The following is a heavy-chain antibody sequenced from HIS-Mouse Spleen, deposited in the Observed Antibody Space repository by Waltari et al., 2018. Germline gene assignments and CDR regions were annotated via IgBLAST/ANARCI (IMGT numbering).Heavy chain of an antibody. CDR2: IYYSGST. J-gene: IGHJ1*01. Sequence: QLQLQESGPGLVKPSETLSLTCTVSGGYISSSRYYWGWTRQPPGKGLEWIGSIYYSGSTYYNPSLKSRVTISVDTSKNQFSLKLSSVTAADTAVYYCASLLAAAGTYFQHWGQGTLVTVSS. V-gene: IGHV4-39*07. CDR1: GGYISSSRYY. CDR3: ASLLAAAGTYFQH. D-gene: IGHD6-13*01.